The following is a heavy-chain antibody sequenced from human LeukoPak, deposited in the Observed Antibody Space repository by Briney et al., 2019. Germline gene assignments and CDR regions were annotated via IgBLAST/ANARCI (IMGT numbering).Heavy chain of an antibody. CDR1: GFTVSVTH. CDR2: IYTGGTT. Sequence: AGGSLRLSCAASGFTVSVTHMSWVRQAAGKGLEWVSAIYTGGTTYYSDSVEGRFTISRDKSKNTLYLQMDSLRVEDTGVYYCARDQATSGGGLDSWGQGTLVTVSS. V-gene: IGHV3-53*01. D-gene: IGHD3-16*01. CDR3: ARDQATSGGGLDS. J-gene: IGHJ4*02.